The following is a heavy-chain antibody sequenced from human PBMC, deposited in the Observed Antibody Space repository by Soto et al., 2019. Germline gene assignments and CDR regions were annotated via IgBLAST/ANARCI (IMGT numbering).Heavy chain of an antibody. V-gene: IGHV3-11*01. CDR1: AVDFRGSY. Sequence: NPGGSLRLSWVVSAVDFRGSYMNWIRQAPGKGLEWISYISDTGRTIHYADSVKGRFVISRDNSKDSLYLQMNDLRADDTAVYYCAGFKEVNLVGLRWLEPWGQGSRVTV. CDR3: AGFKEVNLVGLRWLEP. J-gene: IGHJ5*02. CDR2: ISDTGRTI. D-gene: IGHD1-26*01.